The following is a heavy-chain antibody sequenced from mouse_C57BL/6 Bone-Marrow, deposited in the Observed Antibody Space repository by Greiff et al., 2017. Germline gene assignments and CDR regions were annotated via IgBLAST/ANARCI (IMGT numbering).Heavy chain of an antibody. CDR2: IYPGDGDT. CDR3: ARSDDYGSSYGFAY. J-gene: IGHJ3*01. D-gene: IGHD1-1*01. V-gene: IGHV1-82*01. Sequence: QVQLQQSGPELVKPGASVKISCKASGYAFSSSWMNWVKQRPGKGLEWIGRIYPGDGDTNYNGKFKGKATLTADKSSSTAYMQLSSLTSEDSAVYFCARSDDYGSSYGFAYWGQGTLVTVSA. CDR1: GYAFSSSW.